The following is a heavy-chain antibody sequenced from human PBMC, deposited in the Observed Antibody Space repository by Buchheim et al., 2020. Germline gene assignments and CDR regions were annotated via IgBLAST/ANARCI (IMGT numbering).Heavy chain of an antibody. V-gene: IGHV3-30*18. CDR1: GFTFSSYG. J-gene: IGHJ4*02. CDR3: AKDHYDSSGYLVDY. D-gene: IGHD3-22*01. Sequence: QVQLVESGGGVVQPGRSLRLSCAASGFTFSSYGMHWVRQAPGKGLEWVAVISYDGSNKYYADSVKGRFTISRDNSKNTLYLQMNSLRAEDTAVYYCAKDHYDSSGYLVDYWGQGTL. CDR2: ISYDGSNK.